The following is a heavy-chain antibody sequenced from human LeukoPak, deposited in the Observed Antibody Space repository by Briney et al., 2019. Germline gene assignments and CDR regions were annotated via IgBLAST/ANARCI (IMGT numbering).Heavy chain of an antibody. CDR2: INHSRST. V-gene: IGHV4-34*01. D-gene: IGHD6-13*01. Sequence: PSETLSLTCAVYGESFSDYYWTWIRQPPGKGLEWIGEINHSRSTNYSPSLKSRVTISLDTSKNHFSLKLTSVTAADTAVYYCARDLGSIAAAEGSNWFDPWGQGTLVAVSS. J-gene: IGHJ5*02. CDR3: ARDLGSIAAAEGSNWFDP. CDR1: GESFSDYY.